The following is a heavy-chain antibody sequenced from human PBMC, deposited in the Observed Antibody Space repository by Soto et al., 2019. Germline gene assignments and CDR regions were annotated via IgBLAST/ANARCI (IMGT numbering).Heavy chain of an antibody. D-gene: IGHD4-17*01. CDR3: ARSLEGTTVTNCFDP. J-gene: IGHJ5*02. CDR1: ADTFNSYS. V-gene: IGHV1-69*01. CDR2: ITPVFGTA. Sequence: QVQLVQSGAEVKKPGSSVKVSCKASADTFNSYSLSWLRQAPGQRLEWMGGITPVFGTADYAQSFEDRLPITAYHSTSTVYMELSSLRSDDTAVYYCARSLEGTTVTNCFDPWGQGALVTVSS.